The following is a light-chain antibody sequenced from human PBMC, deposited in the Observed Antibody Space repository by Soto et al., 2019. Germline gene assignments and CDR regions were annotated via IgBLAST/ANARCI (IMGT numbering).Light chain of an antibody. Sequence: QSVLTQPASVSGSPGQSITISCTGTSSDVGGYNYVSWYQQHPGRAPELIMYGVSNRPSGVSHRFSGSRSGNTASLTISGLQSDDEAEYYCNSYTSSNTFVFGTGTKLTVL. V-gene: IGLV2-14*01. CDR2: GVS. CDR1: SSDVGGYNY. J-gene: IGLJ1*01. CDR3: NSYTSSNTFV.